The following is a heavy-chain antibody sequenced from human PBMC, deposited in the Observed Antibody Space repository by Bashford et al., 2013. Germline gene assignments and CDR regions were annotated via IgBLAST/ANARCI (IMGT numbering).Heavy chain of an antibody. J-gene: IGHJ5*02. CDR3: ARGRYCTNGVCPLSGFDP. V-gene: IGHV4-61*01. CDR2: FYYIGST. CDR1: GGFVSGGSYY. Sequence: SETLSLTCTVSGGFVSGGSYYWSWIRQPPGKGLEWIGDFYYIGSTIYNPSLKSRLTLSIDTSKNQFSLKLSSVTAADTAMYYCARGRYCTNGVCPLSGFDPWGQGTLVTVSS. D-gene: IGHD2-8*01.